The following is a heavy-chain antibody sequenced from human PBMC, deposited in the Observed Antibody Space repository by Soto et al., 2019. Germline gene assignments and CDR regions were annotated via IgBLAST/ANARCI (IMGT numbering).Heavy chain of an antibody. J-gene: IGHJ4*02. D-gene: IGHD6-6*01. Sequence: GGSQRHSCASSGLNFRDYYMSWIRQAPGKGLEWVSYISSSGSTIYYADSVKGRFTISRDNAKNSLYLQMNSLRAEDTAVYYCARGRSSSVYFDYWGQGTPVTVSS. V-gene: IGHV3-11*01. CDR2: ISSSGSTI. CDR3: ARGRSSSVYFDY. CDR1: GLNFRDYY.